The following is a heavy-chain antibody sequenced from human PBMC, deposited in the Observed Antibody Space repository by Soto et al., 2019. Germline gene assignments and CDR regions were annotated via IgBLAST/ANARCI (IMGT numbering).Heavy chain of an antibody. V-gene: IGHV4-59*01. J-gene: IGHJ6*02. Sequence: PSETLSLTCTVSGGSISSYYWSWIRQPPGKGLEWIGYIYYSGSTNYNPSLKSRVTISVDTSKNQFSLKLSSVTAADTAVYYCARGIAAAGGYYYGMDVWGRGTTVTVSS. CDR1: GGSISSYY. CDR2: IYYSGST. D-gene: IGHD6-13*01. CDR3: ARGIAAAGGYYYGMDV.